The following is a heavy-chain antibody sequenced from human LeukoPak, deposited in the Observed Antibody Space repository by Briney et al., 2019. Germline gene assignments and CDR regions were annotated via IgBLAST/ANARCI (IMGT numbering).Heavy chain of an antibody. CDR3: ARGQQLPQSDFDY. D-gene: IGHD6-13*01. CDR1: GCSFTSYW. V-gene: IGHV5-51*01. Sequence: GAALQISFQGSGCSFTSYWIGWVRPMPGKGLEWMGIIYPGDSDTRYSPSFQGQVTISADKSISTAYLQWSSLKASDTAMYYCARGQQLPQSDFDYWGQGTLVTVSA. CDR2: IYPGDSDT. J-gene: IGHJ4*02.